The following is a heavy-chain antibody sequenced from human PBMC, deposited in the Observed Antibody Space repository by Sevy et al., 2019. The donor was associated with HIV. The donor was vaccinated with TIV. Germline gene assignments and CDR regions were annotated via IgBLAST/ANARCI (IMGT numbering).Heavy chain of an antibody. V-gene: IGHV3-23*01. Sequence: GGSLRLSCVVSGFTFRSYTMTWVRQAPGKGLEWVSTITGSGDKIYYADSVKGRFTISRDKSRNTLYLQMSSLRAADTAVYYCARGPDYYASSGTPLDYWGQGTLVTVSS. D-gene: IGHD3-22*01. J-gene: IGHJ4*02. CDR2: ITGSGDKI. CDR1: GFTFRSYT. CDR3: ARGPDYYASSGTPLDY.